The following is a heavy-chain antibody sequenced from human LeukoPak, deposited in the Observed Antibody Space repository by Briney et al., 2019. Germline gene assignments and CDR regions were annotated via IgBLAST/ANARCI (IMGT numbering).Heavy chain of an antibody. CDR2: ISSSSSTI. J-gene: IGHJ4*02. CDR1: GFTFSSYS. Sequence: GGSLRLSCAASGFTFSSYSMNWVRQAPGKGLEWVSYISSSSSTIYYADSVKGRFTISRDNAKNSLYLQMNSLRAEDTAVYYCARGPPGRYSGYDSGYWGQGTLVTVSS. CDR3: ARGPPGRYSGYDSGY. D-gene: IGHD5-12*01. V-gene: IGHV3-48*04.